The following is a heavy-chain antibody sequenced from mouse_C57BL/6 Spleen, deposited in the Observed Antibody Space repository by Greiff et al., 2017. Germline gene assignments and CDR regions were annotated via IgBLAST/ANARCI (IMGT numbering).Heavy chain of an antibody. J-gene: IGHJ4*01. CDR2: INPSTGGT. D-gene: IGHD1-1*01. Sequence: VQLKESGPELVKPGASVKISCKASGYSFTGYYMNWVKQSPEKSLEWIGEINPSTGGTTYNQKFKAKATLTVDKSSSTAYMQLKSLTSEDSAVYYCARSYGSNYYAMDYWGQGTSVTVSS. V-gene: IGHV1-42*01. CDR3: ARSYGSNYYAMDY. CDR1: GYSFTGYY.